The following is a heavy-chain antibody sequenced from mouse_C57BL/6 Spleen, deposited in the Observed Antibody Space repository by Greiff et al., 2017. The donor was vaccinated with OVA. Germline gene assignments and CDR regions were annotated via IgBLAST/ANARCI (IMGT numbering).Heavy chain of an antibody. J-gene: IGHJ4*01. CDR3: AREYYYGSYYAMDY. CDR1: GYSITSGYY. D-gene: IGHD1-1*01. V-gene: IGHV3-6*01. CDR2: ISYDGSN. Sequence: DVKLVESGPGLVKPSQSLSLTCSVTGYSITSGYYWNWIRQFPGNKLEWMGYISYDGSNNYNPSLKNRISITRDTSKNQFFLKLNSVTTEDTATYYCAREYYYGSYYAMDYWGQGTSVTVSS.